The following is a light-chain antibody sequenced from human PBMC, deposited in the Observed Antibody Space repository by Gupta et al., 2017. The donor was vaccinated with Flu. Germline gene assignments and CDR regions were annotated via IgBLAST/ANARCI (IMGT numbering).Light chain of an antibody. CDR3: QVWDSRGV. J-gene: IGLJ2*01. CDR2: RES. CDR1: NIGSKN. V-gene: IGLV3-9*01. Sequence: SYELTQPLSVSVALGQTARITCGGNNIGSKNVHWYQQKPGQAPVLVIYRESNRPAGIPERFSGSNSGNTATLTISRAQAGDEADYYCQVWDSRGVFGGGTKLTVL.